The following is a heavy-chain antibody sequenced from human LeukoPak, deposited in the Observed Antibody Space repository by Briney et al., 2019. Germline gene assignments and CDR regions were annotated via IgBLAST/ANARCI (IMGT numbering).Heavy chain of an antibody. Sequence: ASVKVSCKASGYTFTDYDINWVRRPGQGLEWIGWMSPKSGNTGYAQRFQGRVTMTRDTSISTAYMELSSLRSEDTAMYSCAGGLPNWGFDHWGQGTLVIVSS. D-gene: IGHD7-27*01. V-gene: IGHV1-8*01. CDR1: GYTFTDYD. J-gene: IGHJ4*02. CDR3: AGGLPNWGFDH. CDR2: MSPKSGNT.